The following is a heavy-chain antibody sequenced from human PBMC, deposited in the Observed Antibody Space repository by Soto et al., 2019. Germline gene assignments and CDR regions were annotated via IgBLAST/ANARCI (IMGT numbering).Heavy chain of an antibody. D-gene: IGHD3-10*01. J-gene: IGHJ4*02. CDR2: IIPIFGTA. CDR1: GGTFSSYA. V-gene: IGHV1-69*13. Sequence: GASVKVSCKASGGTFSSYAISWVRQAPGQGLEWMGGIIPIFGTANYAQKFQGRVTITADESTSTAYMELSSLRSEDTAVYYCARDSYGSGSERVFDYWGQGTLVTVSS. CDR3: ARDSYGSGSERVFDY.